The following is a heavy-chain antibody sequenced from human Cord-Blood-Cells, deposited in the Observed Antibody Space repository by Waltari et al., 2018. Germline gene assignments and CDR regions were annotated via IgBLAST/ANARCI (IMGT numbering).Heavy chain of an antibody. Sequence: QVQLQESGPGLVKPSETLSLTCTVSGGSISSYYWSWLRQPPGKGLEWIGYIYYSGSNNYNPTLKSRVTRSVDTSKNQFSLKLSCVTAAETAVYYCARGEVGVVAATAYYYGMDVWGQGTTVTVSS. CDR1: GGSISSYY. J-gene: IGHJ6*02. CDR3: ARGEVGVVAATAYYYGMDV. CDR2: IYYSGSN. D-gene: IGHD2-15*01. V-gene: IGHV4-59*01.